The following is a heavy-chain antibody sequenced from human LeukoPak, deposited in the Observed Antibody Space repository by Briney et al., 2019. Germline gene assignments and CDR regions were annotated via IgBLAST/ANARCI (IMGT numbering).Heavy chain of an antibody. J-gene: IGHJ4*02. D-gene: IGHD6-13*01. V-gene: IGHV1-8*02. CDR2: MNPNSGNT. Sequence: ASVKVSCKASGYTFTSYGISWVRQAPGQGLEWMGWMNPNSGNTGYAQKFQGRVTMTRNTSISTAYMELSSLRSEDTAVYYCARALPGIAAAGWDYWGQGTLVTVSS. CDR3: ARALPGIAAAGWDY. CDR1: GYTFTSYG.